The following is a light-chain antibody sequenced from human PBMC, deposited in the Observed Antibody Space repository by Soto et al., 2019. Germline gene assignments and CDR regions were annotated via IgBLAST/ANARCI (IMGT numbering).Light chain of an antibody. CDR3: QQYYSTPPT. CDR2: WAS. Sequence: DIVMTQSPDSLAVSLGERATINCKSSQSVLYSSNNKNYLAWYQQKPGQPPKLLIYWASTRESGVPDRFSGSGSGTDFTLTISSLQAEDVAVYYCQQYYSTPPTFGQGTILEIK. V-gene: IGKV4-1*01. J-gene: IGKJ2*01. CDR1: QSVLYSSNNKNY.